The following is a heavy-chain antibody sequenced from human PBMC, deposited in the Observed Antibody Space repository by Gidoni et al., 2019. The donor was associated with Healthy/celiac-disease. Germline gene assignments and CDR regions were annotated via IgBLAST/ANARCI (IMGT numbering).Heavy chain of an antibody. J-gene: IGHJ6*02. D-gene: IGHD2-15*01. V-gene: IGHV3-21*01. CDR3: AGYCSGGSCYSKTRIMDV. Sequence: GLYGVSSISSSSSYIYYADSVKGRFTISRDNAKNSLYLQMNSLRAEDTAVYYCAGYCSGGSCYSKTRIMDVWGQGTTVTVSS. CDR2: ISSSSSYI.